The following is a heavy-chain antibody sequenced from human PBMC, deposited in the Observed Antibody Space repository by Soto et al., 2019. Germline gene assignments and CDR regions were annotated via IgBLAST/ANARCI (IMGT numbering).Heavy chain of an antibody. CDR2: IYYSGST. Sequence: PSETLSLTCTVSGGSISSSSYYWGWIRQPPGKGLEWIGSIYYSGSTYYNPSLKSRVTISVDTSKNQFSLKLSSVTAADTAVYYLGGRYGGWYEGYYYYYGMDVWGQGTTVTVSS. CDR3: GGRYGGWYEGYYYYYGMDV. J-gene: IGHJ6*02. V-gene: IGHV4-39*01. CDR1: GGSISSSSYY. D-gene: IGHD6-19*01.